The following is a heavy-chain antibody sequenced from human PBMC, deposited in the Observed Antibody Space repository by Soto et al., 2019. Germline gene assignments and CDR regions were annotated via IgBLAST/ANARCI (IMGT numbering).Heavy chain of an antibody. Sequence: WVSLSLSCVASGFTFDSCGMNWVRQTPGKGLEWVAGVSPHDAHTYYAGSVRGRFVISRDDSSKTVSLDMNSLRGYGSAVYYYATEPATTTCTFDYWGQGTVVTVSS. V-gene: IGHV3-23*01. J-gene: IGHJ4*02. CDR3: ATEPATTTCTFDY. D-gene: IGHD1-1*01. CDR2: VSPHDAHT. CDR1: GFTFDSCG.